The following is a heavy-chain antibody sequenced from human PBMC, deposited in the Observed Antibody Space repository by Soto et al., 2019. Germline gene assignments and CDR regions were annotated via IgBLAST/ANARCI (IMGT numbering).Heavy chain of an antibody. Sequence: GGSLRLSCAASGFTFSSYGMHWVRQAPGKGLEWVAVISYDGSNKYYADSVKGRFTISRDNSKNTLYLQMNSLRAEDTAVYYCAKGPLELEGAPYYFDYWGQGTLVTVSS. CDR2: ISYDGSNK. CDR1: GFTFSSYG. D-gene: IGHD1-7*01. CDR3: AKGPLELEGAPYYFDY. J-gene: IGHJ4*02. V-gene: IGHV3-30*18.